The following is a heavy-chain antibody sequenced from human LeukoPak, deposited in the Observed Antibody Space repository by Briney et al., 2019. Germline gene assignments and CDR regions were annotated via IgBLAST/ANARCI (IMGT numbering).Heavy chain of an antibody. CDR2: INPHSGGT. J-gene: IGHJ2*01. V-gene: IGHV1-2*02. CDR3: ARGLLTGRNWYFDL. Sequence: ASVTVSRKASGYTFTGYYIHWMRQAPGQGLEWMGWINPHSGGTNYAQNFQGRVTMTRDTSISTVYMELHTLRSDDTAVYFCARGLLTGRNWYFDLWGRGTLLTASS. D-gene: IGHD3-9*01. CDR1: GYTFTGYY.